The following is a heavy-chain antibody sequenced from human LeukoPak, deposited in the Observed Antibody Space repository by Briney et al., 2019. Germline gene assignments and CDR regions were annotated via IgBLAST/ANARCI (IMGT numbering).Heavy chain of an antibody. CDR2: IYYSGGT. D-gene: IGHD6-13*01. J-gene: IGHJ4*02. V-gene: IGHV4-30-4*01. CDR1: GGSFGSYY. CDR3: ARVRQQLIDY. Sequence: PSETLSLTCAVYGGSFGSYYWSWIRQPPGKGLEWIGYIYYSGGTSYNPSLKSRVTISVDTSKNQFSLKLTSVTAADTAVYYCARVRQQLIDYWGQGTLVTASS.